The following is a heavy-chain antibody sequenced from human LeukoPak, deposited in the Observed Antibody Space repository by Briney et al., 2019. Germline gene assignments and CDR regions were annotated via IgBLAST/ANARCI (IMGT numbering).Heavy chain of an antibody. Sequence: PSETLSLTCAMHSESSGGDDWTWIRQPPGKGLEWIGEVSPGGSTRYNPSLRSRVTISLDTSRSRFSLKLSSVTAADTAVYYCARVNKIVGVVGRGPFDYWGRGTLVTVSS. J-gene: IGHJ4*02. CDR2: VSPGGST. D-gene: IGHD2-15*01. CDR3: ARVNKIVGVVGRGPFDY. CDR1: SESSGGDD. V-gene: IGHV4-34*01.